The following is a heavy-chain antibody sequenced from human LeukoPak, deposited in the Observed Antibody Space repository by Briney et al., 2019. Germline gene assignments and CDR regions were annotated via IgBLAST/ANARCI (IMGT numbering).Heavy chain of an antibody. V-gene: IGHV4-30-4*08. CDR2: IYYNGNT. CDR1: GGSVSNGDYY. CDR3: AGGGGDFDY. Sequence: SETLSLTCTVSGGSVSNGDYYWSWIRQPPGKGLEWIGYIYYNGNTYYSPSLKSRVIMSVDTSKNQFSLKLSSVTAADTAVFSCAGGGGDFDYWGQGTLVTVSS. D-gene: IGHD3-16*01. J-gene: IGHJ4*02.